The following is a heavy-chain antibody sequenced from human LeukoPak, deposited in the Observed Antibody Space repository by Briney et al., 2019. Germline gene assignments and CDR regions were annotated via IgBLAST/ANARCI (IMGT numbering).Heavy chain of an antibody. Sequence: PSETLSLTCTVSGASISSYYWSWIRQPPGKGLEWIGYIYYSGSTNYNPSLKSRVTISVDTSKNQFSLKLSSVTAADTAVYYCARTPVLRFLEWLSNYLDYWGQGTLVTVSS. J-gene: IGHJ4*02. V-gene: IGHV4-59*01. D-gene: IGHD3-3*01. CDR3: ARTPVLRFLEWLSNYLDY. CDR2: IYYSGST. CDR1: GASISSYY.